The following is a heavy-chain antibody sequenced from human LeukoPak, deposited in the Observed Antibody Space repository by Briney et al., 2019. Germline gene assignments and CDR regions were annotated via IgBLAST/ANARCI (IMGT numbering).Heavy chain of an antibody. J-gene: IGHJ5*02. V-gene: IGHV3-30-3*01. CDR3: ARDYYGSGSYEEEFNWFDP. CDR2: ISYDGSNK. Sequence: PGGSLRLSCAASGFTFSSYAMHWVRQAPGKGLEWVAVISYDGSNKYYADSVKGRFTISRDNSKNPLYLQMNSLRAEDTAVYYCARDYYGSGSYEEEFNWFDPWGQGTLVTVSS. CDR1: GFTFSSYA. D-gene: IGHD3-10*01.